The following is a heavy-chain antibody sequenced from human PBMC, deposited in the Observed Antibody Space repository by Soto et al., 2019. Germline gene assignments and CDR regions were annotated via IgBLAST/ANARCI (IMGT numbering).Heavy chain of an antibody. Sequence: QLTLKESGPTLVKPTQTLTLTCTFSGFSLSTSGGGVAWIRQPPGKALEWLALIYWDDDKRYSPSLKSRLTITKDTSKNQVVATMTNSVPVDTSTYSCAHRRTYGSGSYSFGYGGQGTLVTFSS. CDR2: IYWDDDK. CDR1: GFSLSTSGGG. V-gene: IGHV2-5*02. J-gene: IGHJ4*02. D-gene: IGHD3-10*01. CDR3: AHRRTYGSGSYSFGY.